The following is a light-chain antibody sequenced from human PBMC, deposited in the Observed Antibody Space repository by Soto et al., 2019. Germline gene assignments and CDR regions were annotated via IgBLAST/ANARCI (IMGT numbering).Light chain of an antibody. V-gene: IGKV3-20*01. CDR3: QQYRSSPLT. CDR2: GAS. Sequence: EIVLTHSPGTLSLCPGEIATLSCRASQSVASNNLAWYQQIPGQSPRILIYGASSRARGIPDRFSGSGSGTDFTLTISRLEPEDFAVYYRQQYRSSPLTFGGGTKVDIK. CDR1: QSVASNN. J-gene: IGKJ4*01.